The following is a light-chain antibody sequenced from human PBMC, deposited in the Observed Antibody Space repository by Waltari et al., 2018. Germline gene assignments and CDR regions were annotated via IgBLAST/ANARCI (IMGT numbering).Light chain of an antibody. CDR3: AAWDDSLSGFYV. CDR1: SPHIGRTY. V-gene: IGLV1-47*01. CDR2: RNN. Sequence: QSVLTQPPSASGTPGQRVTIPCSGSSPHIGRTYVYGYQQLPGTAPKLLTHRNNQRPSGVPDRFSGSKSGTSASLAISGLRSEDEADYYCAAWDDSLSGFYVFGTGTKVTVL. J-gene: IGLJ1*01.